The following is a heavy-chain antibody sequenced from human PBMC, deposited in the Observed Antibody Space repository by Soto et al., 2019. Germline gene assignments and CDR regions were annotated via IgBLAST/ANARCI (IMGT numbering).Heavy chain of an antibody. CDR2: ISAYNGNT. Sequence: GASVKVSCKASGYTFTSYGISWVRQAPGQGLEGMGWISAYNGNTNYAQKLQGRVTMTTDTSTSTAYMELRSLRSDDTAVYYCARAPVVVVAADFDYWGQGTLVTVSS. D-gene: IGHD2-15*01. CDR3: ARAPVVVVAADFDY. J-gene: IGHJ4*02. V-gene: IGHV1-18*01. CDR1: GYTFTSYG.